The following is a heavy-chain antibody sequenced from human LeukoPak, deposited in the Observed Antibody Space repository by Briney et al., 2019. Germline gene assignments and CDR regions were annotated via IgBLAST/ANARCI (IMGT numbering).Heavy chain of an antibody. CDR3: ARDQPQHIMVAPGAFDI. CDR1: GGSISSGDYY. Sequence: PSETLSLTCTVSGGSISSGDYYWSWIRQPPGKGLEWIGYIYYSGSTYYNPSLKSRVTISVDTSKNQFSLKLSSVTAADTAVYYCARDQPQHIMVAPGAFDIWGQGTMVTVSS. J-gene: IGHJ3*02. D-gene: IGHD2-21*01. V-gene: IGHV4-30-4*01. CDR2: IYYSGST.